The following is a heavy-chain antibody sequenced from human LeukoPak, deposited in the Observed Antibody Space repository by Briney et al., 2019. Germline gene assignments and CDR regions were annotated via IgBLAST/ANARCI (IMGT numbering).Heavy chain of an antibody. J-gene: IGHJ4*02. Sequence: GGSLRLSCAASGFTFSSYDMHWVRQATGKGLEWVSAIGTAGDTYYSDSVKGRFTISRDNSKNPLFQQMNSRRAEDTAVYYCVKDFWSGYRDPHFDYWGQGTLVSVS. V-gene: IGHV3-13*01. CDR3: VKDFWSGYRDPHFDY. D-gene: IGHD3-3*01. CDR1: GFTFSSYD. CDR2: IGTAGDT.